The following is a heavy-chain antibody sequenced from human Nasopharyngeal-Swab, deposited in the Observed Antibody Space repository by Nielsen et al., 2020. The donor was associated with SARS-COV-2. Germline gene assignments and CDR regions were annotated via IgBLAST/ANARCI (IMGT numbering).Heavy chain of an antibody. D-gene: IGHD2-2*01. CDR3: ARGYCSSTSCYWVDWFDP. V-gene: IGHV7-4-1*02. CDR1: GYTFTSYA. CDR2: INTNTGNP. Sequence: ASVKVSCKASGYTFTSYAMNWVRQAPGQGLEWMGWINTNTGNPTYAQGFTRRFVFSLDTSVSTAYLQISSLKAEDTAVYYCARGYCSSTSCYWVDWFDPWGQGTLVTVSS. J-gene: IGHJ5*02.